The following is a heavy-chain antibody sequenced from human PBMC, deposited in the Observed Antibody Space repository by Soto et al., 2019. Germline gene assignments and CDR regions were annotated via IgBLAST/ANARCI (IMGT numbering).Heavy chain of an antibody. J-gene: IGHJ5*02. CDR1: GGTFSSYA. CDR3: ARDLRAGCSSTSCYYNWFDP. V-gene: IGHV1-69*01. Sequence: QVQLVQSGAEVKKPGSSVKVSCKASGGTFSSYAISWVRQAPGQGLEWMGGIIPIFGTANYAQKFQGRVTITADESTSTAYMELSSLRSEDTAVYYCARDLRAGCSSTSCYYNWFDPWCQGTLVTVSS. CDR2: IIPIFGTA. D-gene: IGHD2-2*01.